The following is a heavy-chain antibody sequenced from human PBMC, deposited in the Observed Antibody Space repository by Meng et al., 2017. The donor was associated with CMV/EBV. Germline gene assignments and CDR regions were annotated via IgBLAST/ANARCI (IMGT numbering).Heavy chain of an antibody. CDR2: IYPGDSDT. D-gene: IGHD6-13*01. V-gene: IGHV5-51*01. CDR3: ARAWDSSSWYDY. CDR1: GYSFTSYW. J-gene: IGHJ4*02. Sequence: NVSCKGSGYSFTSYWIGWVRQMPGKGLEWMGIIYPGDSDTRYSPSFQGQVTISADKSISTAYLQWSSLKASDTAMYYCARAWDSSSWYDYWGQGTLVTVSS.